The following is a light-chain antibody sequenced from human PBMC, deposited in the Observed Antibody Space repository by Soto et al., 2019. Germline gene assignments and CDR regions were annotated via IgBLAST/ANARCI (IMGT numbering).Light chain of an antibody. CDR2: HTS. J-gene: IGKJ1*01. CDR1: QTVNSR. Sequence: LVGTQSPATLSSSPGERATLSCMASQTVNSRLAWYQHKPGQAPRVLIYHTSNRATGIPARFSVSGSGTDFTLTLSSLQTEDFAVYDCHQRQSWTRTFGQGTKVDIK. V-gene: IGKV3-11*01. CDR3: HQRQSWTRT.